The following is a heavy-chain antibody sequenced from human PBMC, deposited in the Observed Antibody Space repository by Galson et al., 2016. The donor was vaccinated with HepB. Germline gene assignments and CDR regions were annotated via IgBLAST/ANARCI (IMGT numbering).Heavy chain of an antibody. J-gene: IGHJ4*02. CDR1: GGSFSGYY. CDR3: ARALYWNHFDH. CDR2: INHGGVT. V-gene: IGHV4-34*01. D-gene: IGHD2/OR15-2a*01. Sequence: SETLSLTCAMSGGSFSGYYWNWIRQTPGEGLEWIGEINHGGVTTYNAALKSRVTISVDRSLNQVSLTLSALTAADTAMYFCARALYWNHFDHWGQGALVTVSS.